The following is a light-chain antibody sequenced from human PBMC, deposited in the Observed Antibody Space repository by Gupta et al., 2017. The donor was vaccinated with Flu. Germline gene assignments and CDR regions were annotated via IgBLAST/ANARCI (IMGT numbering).Light chain of an antibody. J-gene: IGKJ1*01. CDR2: KAS. CDR1: QSISTW. CDR3: QHYNTYYQT. V-gene: IGKV1-5*03. Sequence: DIQMTKSPSSLSAYVGDSVTLTCRASQSISTWVAWYQQKPGTAPKVLIYKASILQSGVSSRFSGSGSGTEFTLTISSLQPDDIATYYCQHYNTYYQTFGQGTRVEIK.